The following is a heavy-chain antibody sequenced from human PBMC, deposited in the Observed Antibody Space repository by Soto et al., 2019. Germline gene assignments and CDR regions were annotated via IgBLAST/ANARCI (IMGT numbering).Heavy chain of an antibody. CDR1: GFTVSSKY. Sequence: EVQLVQSGGGLVQPGGSLRLSCAASGFTVSSKYMSWVRQAPGKGLGWVSVIYRGGGTYYADSVKGRFTIYRDNSKNTVYLQMNSLGAGDTAVYYCVRDPWDYWGQGTLVTVSS. CDR3: VRDPWDY. V-gene: IGHV3-66*01. J-gene: IGHJ4*02. CDR2: IYRGGGT.